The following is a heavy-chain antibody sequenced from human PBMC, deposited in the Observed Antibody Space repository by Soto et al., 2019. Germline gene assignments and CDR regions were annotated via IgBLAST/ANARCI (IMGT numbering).Heavy chain of an antibody. CDR3: AKAPYDHYDILTGQYYFDY. J-gene: IGHJ4*02. D-gene: IGHD3-9*01. CDR1: GFTFSSYA. Sequence: EVQLLESGGGLVQPGGSLRLSCAASGFTFSSYAMSWVRQAPGKGLEWVSAISGSGGSTYYADSVKGRFTISRDNSKNTLYLQMNSLRADDTAVYYCAKAPYDHYDILTGQYYFDYWGQGTLVTVSS. V-gene: IGHV3-23*01. CDR2: ISGSGGST.